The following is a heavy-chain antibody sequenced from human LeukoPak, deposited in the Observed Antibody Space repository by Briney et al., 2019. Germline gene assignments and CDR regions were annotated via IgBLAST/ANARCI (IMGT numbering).Heavy chain of an antibody. Sequence: GGSLRLSCAASGFTFSNCAVSWVRQAPGKGLEWVSAIGRSGGDTYSADSAKGRFTISRDNSKNTLYLKMNSLRAEDTALYCYAKVGPTVISRIDYWGQGTLVTVSS. D-gene: IGHD1-26*01. J-gene: IGHJ4*02. CDR1: GFTFSNCA. CDR2: IGRSGGDT. V-gene: IGHV3-23*01. CDR3: AKVGPTVISRIDY.